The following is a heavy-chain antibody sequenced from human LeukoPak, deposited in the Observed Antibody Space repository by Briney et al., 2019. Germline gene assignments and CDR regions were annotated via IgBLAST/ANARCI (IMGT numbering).Heavy chain of an antibody. CDR3: AKYQYGDYVFGGSCSWFDP. CDR1: GFTFSSYA. J-gene: IGHJ5*02. V-gene: IGHV3-23*01. CDR2: ISGSGGST. D-gene: IGHD4-17*01. Sequence: GGSLRLSCAASGFTFSSYAMSWVRQAPGKGLEWVSAISGSGGSTYYADSVKGRFTISRDNSKNTLYLQMNSLRAEDTAVYYCAKYQYGDYVFGGSCSWFDPWGQGTLVTVSS.